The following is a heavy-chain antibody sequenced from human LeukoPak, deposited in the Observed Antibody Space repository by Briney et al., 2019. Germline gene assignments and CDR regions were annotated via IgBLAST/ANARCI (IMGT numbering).Heavy chain of an antibody. CDR3: ARDLAAAGTDDDY. CDR1: GLTFSNFN. CDR2: ILFDGRST. Sequence: GGSLRLSCAASGLTFSNFNMHWVRQAPGKGLEWVAFILFDGRSTKYTDSVKDRFIISRDNSKNTLYLQMNTLTTEDTAVYYCARDLAAAGTDDDYWGQGTLVTVSS. V-gene: IGHV3-30*02. J-gene: IGHJ4*02. D-gene: IGHD6-13*01.